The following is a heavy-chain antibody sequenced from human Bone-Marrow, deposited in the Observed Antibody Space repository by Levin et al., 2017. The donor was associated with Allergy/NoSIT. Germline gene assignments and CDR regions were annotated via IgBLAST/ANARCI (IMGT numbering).Heavy chain of an antibody. J-gene: IGHJ6*02. CDR1: GYSFTSYW. CDR3: ARQNCGGDCGPGPDYYYGMDV. D-gene: IGHD2-21*02. V-gene: IGHV5-51*01. CDR2: IYPGDSDT. Sequence: GESLKISCKGSGYSFTSYWIGWVRQMPGKGLEWMGIIYPGDSDTRYSPSFQGQVTISADKSISTAYLQWSSLKASDTAMYYCARQNCGGDCGPGPDYYYGMDVWGQGTTVTVSS.